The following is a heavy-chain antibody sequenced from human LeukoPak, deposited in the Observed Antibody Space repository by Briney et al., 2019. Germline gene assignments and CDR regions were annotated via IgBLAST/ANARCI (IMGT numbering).Heavy chain of an antibody. V-gene: IGHV1-69*13. J-gene: IGHJ1*01. Sequence: ASVKVSCKASGYIFTSYYMHWVRQAPGQGLEWMGGIIPIFGTANYAQKFQGRVTITADESTSTAYMELSSLRSEDTAVYYCARGGYCSSTSRYNVGLEYFQHWGQGTLVAVSS. CDR3: ARGGYCSSTSRYNVGLEYFQH. D-gene: IGHD2-2*02. CDR2: IIPIFGTA. CDR1: GYIFTSYY.